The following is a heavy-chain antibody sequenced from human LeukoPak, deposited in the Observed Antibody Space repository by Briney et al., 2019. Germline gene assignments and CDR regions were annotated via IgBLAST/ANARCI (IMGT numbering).Heavy chain of an antibody. D-gene: IGHD3-16*01. Sequence: PSETLSLTCTASGGSISSYNWSWIRQPPGKGLEWIGYIYYSGSTNYNPPLKSRVTISVDTSKNQFSLKLSSVTAADTAVYYSARLRISSSHFDYWGQGTLVTVSS. CDR3: ARLRISSSHFDY. J-gene: IGHJ4*02. V-gene: IGHV4-59*08. CDR1: GGSISSYN. CDR2: IYYSGST.